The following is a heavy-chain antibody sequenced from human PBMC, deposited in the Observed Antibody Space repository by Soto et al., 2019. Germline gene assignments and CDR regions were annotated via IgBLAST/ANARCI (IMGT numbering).Heavy chain of an antibody. CDR1: GGSISSYY. V-gene: IGHV4-59*01. CDR2: IYYSGST. D-gene: IGHD3-22*01. J-gene: IGHJ5*02. Sequence: PSETLSLTCTVSGGSISSYYWSWIRQPPGKGLEWIGSIYYSGSTNYNPSLKRRVTISVDTSKNQFSLKLSSESDADTAVYYCARDPRYYYDSSAYSNGFDPWGQSTRFTASS. CDR3: ARDPRYYYDSSAYSNGFDP.